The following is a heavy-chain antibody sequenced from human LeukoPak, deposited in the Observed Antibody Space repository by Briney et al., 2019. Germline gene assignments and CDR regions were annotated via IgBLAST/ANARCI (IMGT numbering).Heavy chain of an antibody. CDR3: ASVSCSSTSCYAFGDPNWFDP. J-gene: IGHJ5*02. CDR2: INHSEST. CDR1: VGSFSGYY. Sequence: KPSETLSLTCAVYVGSFSGYYWSWIRQPPGKGLEWIGEINHSESTNYNPSLKSRVTISVDTSNNQFSLKLSSLTAADTAVYYCASVSCSSTSCYAFGDPNWFDPWGQGTLVTVSS. V-gene: IGHV4-34*01. D-gene: IGHD2-2*01.